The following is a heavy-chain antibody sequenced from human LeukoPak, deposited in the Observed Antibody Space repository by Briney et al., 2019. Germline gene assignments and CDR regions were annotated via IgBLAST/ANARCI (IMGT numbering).Heavy chain of an antibody. D-gene: IGHD3-3*01. CDR2: IYYSGST. V-gene: IGHV4-59*08. CDR3: ARGGTYDFWSGFHLDY. J-gene: IGHJ4*02. CDR1: GGSISSYY. Sequence: PSETLPLTCTVSGGSISSYYWSWIRQPPGKGLEWIGYIYYSGSTNYNPSLKSRVTISVDTSKNQFSLKLSSVTAADTAVYYCARGGTYDFWSGFHLDYWGQGTLVTVSS.